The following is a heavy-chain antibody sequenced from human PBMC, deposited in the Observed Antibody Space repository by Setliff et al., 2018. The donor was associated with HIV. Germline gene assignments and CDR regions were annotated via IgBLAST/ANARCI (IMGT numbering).Heavy chain of an antibody. D-gene: IGHD1-7*01. CDR2: INTETGTP. J-gene: IGHJ4*02. V-gene: IGHV7-4-1*02. CDR1: GDTLSIHP. Sequence: ASVKVSCKASGDTLSIHPISWVRQAPGQNLEWMGWINTETGTPTYAPGFTGRSVLSLDTSVSAAYLEISSLVAEDSALYYCARGASGENYPDYWGQGTMVTVSS. CDR3: ARGASGENYPDY.